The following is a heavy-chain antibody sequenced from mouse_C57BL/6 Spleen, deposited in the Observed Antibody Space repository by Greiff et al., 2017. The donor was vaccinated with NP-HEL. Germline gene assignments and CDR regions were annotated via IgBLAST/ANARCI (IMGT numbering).Heavy chain of an antibody. Sequence: EVQLQQSGAELVRPGASVKLSCTASGFNIKDDYMHWVKQRPEQGQEWIGWIDPENGDTEYASKFQGKATITADTSSNTAYLQLSSLTSEDTAVYYCTRYYGSSYNAMDYWGQGTSVTVSS. D-gene: IGHD1-1*01. CDR2: IDPENGDT. V-gene: IGHV14-4*01. CDR1: GFNIKDDY. J-gene: IGHJ4*01. CDR3: TRYYGSSYNAMDY.